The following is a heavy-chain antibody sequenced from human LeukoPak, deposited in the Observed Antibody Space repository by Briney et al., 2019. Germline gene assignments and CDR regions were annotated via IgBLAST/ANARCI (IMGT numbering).Heavy chain of an antibody. Sequence: GGSLRLSCAASGFTFSSYAMSWVRQAPGKGLEWVSAISGSGDRTHYADSVKGRFTMSRDNSENTLYLQMSSLKAEDTAIYYCAKDHGSSSVWIFDYWGQGTLVTVSS. V-gene: IGHV3-23*01. CDR3: AKDHGSSSVWIFDY. CDR1: GFTFSSYA. J-gene: IGHJ4*02. CDR2: ISGSGDRT. D-gene: IGHD6-19*01.